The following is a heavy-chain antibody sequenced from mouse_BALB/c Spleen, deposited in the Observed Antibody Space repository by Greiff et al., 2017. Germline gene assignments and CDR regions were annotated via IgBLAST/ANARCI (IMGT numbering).Heavy chain of an antibody. J-gene: IGHJ4*01. CDR1: GFTFSDYY. CDR3: ARAGRGAMDY. Sequence: DVKLVESGGGLVKPGGSLKLSCAASGFTFSDYYMYWVRQTPEKRLEWVATISDGGSYTYYPDSVKGRFTISRDNAKNNLYLQMSSLKSEDTAMYYCARAGRGAMDYWGQGTSVTVSS. CDR2: ISDGGSYT. V-gene: IGHV5-4*02. D-gene: IGHD3-3*01.